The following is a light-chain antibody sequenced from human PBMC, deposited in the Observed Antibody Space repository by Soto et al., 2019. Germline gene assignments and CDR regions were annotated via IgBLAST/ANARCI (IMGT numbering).Light chain of an antibody. CDR1: SSNIGSNY. V-gene: IGLV1-47*01. CDR2: RNN. Sequence: QSVLTQPPSASGTPGQRVTISCSGSSSNIGSNYVYWYQQLPGTAPKLLIYRNNQRPSGVPDRFSGSKSGTSASLAISGVRSADEADYYCAAWDDSLSGYVFGTGTKLTVL. CDR3: AAWDDSLSGYV. J-gene: IGLJ1*01.